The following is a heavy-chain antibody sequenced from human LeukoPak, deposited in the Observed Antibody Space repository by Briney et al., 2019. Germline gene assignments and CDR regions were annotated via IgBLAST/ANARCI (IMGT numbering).Heavy chain of an antibody. V-gene: IGHV3-23*01. D-gene: IGHD6-13*01. CDR3: ARGPLLRPIAAAGPQIDY. Sequence: GGSLRLSCAASGFTFSSYAMSWVRQAPGKGLEWVSAISGSGGSTYYADSVKGRFTISRDNSKNTLYLQMNSLRAEDTAVYYCARGPLLRPIAAAGPQIDYWGQGTLVTVSS. J-gene: IGHJ4*02. CDR1: GFTFSSYA. CDR2: ISGSGGST.